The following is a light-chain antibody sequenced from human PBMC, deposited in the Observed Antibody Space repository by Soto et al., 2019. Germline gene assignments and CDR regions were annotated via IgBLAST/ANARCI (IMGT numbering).Light chain of an antibody. V-gene: IGKV1-39*01. CDR2: AAS. CDR3: QQSYSTPR. CDR1: QTIRNY. J-gene: IGKJ4*01. Sequence: DIQMTQSPSPLSASVGDRVTITCRASQTIRNYLNWYQQKPGEAPKLLIYAASRLQSGVPSRFSGSGSGTDITLTINTLQPEDIATYYCQQSYSTPRFGGGTKVEIK.